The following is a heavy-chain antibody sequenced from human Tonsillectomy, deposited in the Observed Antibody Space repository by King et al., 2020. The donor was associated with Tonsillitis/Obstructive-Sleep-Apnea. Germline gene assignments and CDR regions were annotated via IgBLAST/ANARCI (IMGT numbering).Heavy chain of an antibody. CDR3: AREPLGGLFSSSSSNMDV. D-gene: IGHD6-13*01. J-gene: IGHJ6*03. CDR2: IYHSGST. CDR1: GGSISSSNW. V-gene: IGHV4-4*02. Sequence: QLQESGPGLVKPSGTLSLTCAVSGGSISSSNWWSWVRQPPGKGLEWIGEIYHSGSTNYNPSLKSRVTISVDKSKNQFSLKLSSVTAADTAVYYCAREPLGGLFSSSSSNMDVWGKGTTVTVSS.